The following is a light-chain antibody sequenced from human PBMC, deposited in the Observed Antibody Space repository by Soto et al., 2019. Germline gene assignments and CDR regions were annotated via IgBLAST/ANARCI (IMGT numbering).Light chain of an antibody. J-gene: IGLJ3*02. CDR3: QSYDSSLSAWV. CDR1: SSNIGAGHD. Sequence: QSVLTQPPSVSGAPGQRVTISCTWSSSNIGAGHDVHWYQQLPGTAPKLLMYGNSIRPSGVPDRFSGSKSGTSASLAITGLQAEDAADYYCQSYDSSLSAWVFGGGTKLTVL. V-gene: IGLV1-40*01. CDR2: GNS.